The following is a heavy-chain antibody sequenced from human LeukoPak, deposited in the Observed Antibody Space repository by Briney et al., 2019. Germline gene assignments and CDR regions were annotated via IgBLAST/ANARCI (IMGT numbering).Heavy chain of an antibody. CDR1: GGSITTTSYH. CDR2: IYYSGTT. V-gene: IGHV4-39*01. J-gene: IGHJ6*02. CDR3: ARRGGRYFDWDFGMDV. Sequence: SETLSLTCSASGGSITTTSYHWGWIRQPPGQGLEWIGEIYYSGTTYYNPSLKSRVTISVDTSKNQFSLKPTSVTAADTAVYYCARRGGRYFDWDFGMDVWGQGTTVIVSS. D-gene: IGHD3-9*01.